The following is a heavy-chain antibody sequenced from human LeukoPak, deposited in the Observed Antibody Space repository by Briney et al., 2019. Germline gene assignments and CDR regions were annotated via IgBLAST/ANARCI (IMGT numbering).Heavy chain of an antibody. CDR3: ARVDSWYYNWFDP. V-gene: IGHV1-2*02. CDR2: INPNSGGT. CDR1: GGTFSSYA. J-gene: IGHJ5*02. D-gene: IGHD6-13*01. Sequence: ASVKVSCKASGGTFSSYAISWVRQAPGQGLEWMGWINPNSGGTNYAQKFQGRVTMTRDTSISTAYMELSRLRSDDTAVYYCARVDSWYYNWFDPWGQGTLVTVSS.